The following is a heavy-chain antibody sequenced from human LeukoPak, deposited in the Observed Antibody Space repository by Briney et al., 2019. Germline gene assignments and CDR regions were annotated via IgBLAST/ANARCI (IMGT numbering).Heavy chain of an antibody. V-gene: IGHV3-23*01. Sequence: GGSLRLSCAASGFTFSSYAMSWVRQAPGKGLEWVSAISGSGGSTYYADSVKGRFTISRDNSKNTLYLQMNSLRAEDTAVYYCPVVAAWGYYFDYWGQGTLVTVSS. D-gene: IGHD2-15*01. CDR2: ISGSGGST. CDR1: GFTFSSYA. CDR3: PVVAAWGYYFDY. J-gene: IGHJ4*02.